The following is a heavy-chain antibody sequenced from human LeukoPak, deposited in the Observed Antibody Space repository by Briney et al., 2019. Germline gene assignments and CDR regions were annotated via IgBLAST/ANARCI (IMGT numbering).Heavy chain of an antibody. CDR1: GFTFDDYA. CDR2: ISWNSGSI. CDR3: AKDFIAVAGNDDGYFDY. V-gene: IGHV3-9*01. Sequence: PGGSLRLSCAASGFTFDDYAMHWVRQAPGKGLEWVSGISWNSGSIGYADSVEGRFTISRDNAKNSLYLQMNSLRAEDTALYYCAKDFIAVAGNDDGYFDYWGQGTLVTVSS. D-gene: IGHD6-19*01. J-gene: IGHJ4*02.